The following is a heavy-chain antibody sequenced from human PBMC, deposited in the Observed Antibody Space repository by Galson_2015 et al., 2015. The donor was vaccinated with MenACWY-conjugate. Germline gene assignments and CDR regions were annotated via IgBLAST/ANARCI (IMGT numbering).Heavy chain of an antibody. CDR3: ARRPRSCGFDS. Sequence: SLRLSCAASGFTLSNHFMSWVRQAPGRGLEWVANMAPDGNEKNYVDSVRGRFTISRDSAKNSLYLQMDSLRVEDTAVYYCARRPRSCGFDSWGQGALVTVSS. D-gene: IGHD1-26*01. CDR1: GFTLSNHF. J-gene: IGHJ4*02. CDR2: MAPDGNEK. V-gene: IGHV3-7*01.